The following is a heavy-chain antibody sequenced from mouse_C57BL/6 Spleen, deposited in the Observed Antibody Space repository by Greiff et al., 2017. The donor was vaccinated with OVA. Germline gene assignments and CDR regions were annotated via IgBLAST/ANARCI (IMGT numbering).Heavy chain of an antibody. CDR3: ARDGSSYWFAY. CDR2: ISDGGSYT. Sequence: EVQVVESGGGLVKPGGSLKLSCAASGFTFSSYAMSWVRQTPEKRLEWVATISDGGSYTYYPDNVKGRFTISRDNAKNNLYLQMSHLKSEDTAMYYCARDGSSYWFAYWGQGTLVTVSA. V-gene: IGHV5-4*01. CDR1: GFTFSSYA. J-gene: IGHJ3*01. D-gene: IGHD1-1*01.